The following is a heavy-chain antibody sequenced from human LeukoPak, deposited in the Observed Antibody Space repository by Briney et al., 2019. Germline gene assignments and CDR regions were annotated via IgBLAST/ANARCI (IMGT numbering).Heavy chain of an antibody. D-gene: IGHD3-10*01. CDR2: IYYSGST. J-gene: IGHJ6*03. V-gene: IGHV4-59*05. CDR3: ARRGAITMVRGVPPYYMDV. CDR1: GGSISSYY. Sequence: SETLSLTCTVSGGSISSYYWSWIRQPPGKGLEWIGSIYYSGSTYYNPSLKSRVTISVDTSKNQFSLKLSSVTAADTAVYYCARRGAITMVRGVPPYYMDVWGKGTTVTVSS.